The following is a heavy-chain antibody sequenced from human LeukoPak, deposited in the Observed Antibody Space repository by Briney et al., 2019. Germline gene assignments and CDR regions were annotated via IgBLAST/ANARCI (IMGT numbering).Heavy chain of an antibody. CDR3: AREELRFLEFDY. J-gene: IGHJ4*02. D-gene: IGHD3-3*01. V-gene: IGHV4-61*02. CDR1: GGSISSGGYY. Sequence: SETLSLTCTVSGGSISSGGYYWSWIRQPAGKGLEWIGRIYTSGSTNYNPSLKSRVTISVDTSKNQFSLKLSSVTAADTAVYYCAREELRFLEFDYWGQGTLVTVSS. CDR2: IYTSGST.